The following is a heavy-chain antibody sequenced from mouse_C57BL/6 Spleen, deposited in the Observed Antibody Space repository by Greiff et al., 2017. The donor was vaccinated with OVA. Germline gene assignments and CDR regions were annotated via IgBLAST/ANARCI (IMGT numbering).Heavy chain of an antibody. CDR3: ARSDDYDGDYAMDY. CDR2: IYPRSGNT. D-gene: IGHD2-4*01. V-gene: IGHV1-81*01. J-gene: IGHJ4*01. Sequence: VQRVESGAELARPGASVKLSCKASGYTFTSYGISWVKQRTGQGLEWIGEIYPRSGNTYYNEKFKGKATLTADKSSSTAYMELRSLTSEDSAVYFCARSDDYDGDYAMDYWGQGTSVTVSS. CDR1: GYTFTSYG.